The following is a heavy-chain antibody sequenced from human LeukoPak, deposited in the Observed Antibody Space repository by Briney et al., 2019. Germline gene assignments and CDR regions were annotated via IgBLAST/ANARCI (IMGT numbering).Heavy chain of an antibody. J-gene: IGHJ3*02. CDR1: GGSISSGSYY. Sequence: SETLSLTCTVSGGSISSGSYYWSWIRQPAGKGLEWIGRIYTSGSTNYNPSLKSRVTISVDTSKNQFSLKLSSVTAADTAVYYCARGVQVMGDYDFWSGEQSGAFDIWGQGTMVTVSS. D-gene: IGHD3-3*01. V-gene: IGHV4-61*02. CDR2: IYTSGST. CDR3: ARGVQVMGDYDFWSGEQSGAFDI.